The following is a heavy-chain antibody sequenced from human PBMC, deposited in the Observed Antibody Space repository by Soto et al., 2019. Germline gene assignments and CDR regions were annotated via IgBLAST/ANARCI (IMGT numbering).Heavy chain of an antibody. V-gene: IGHV1-69*06. Sequence: SVKVSCKASGGTFSSYAISWVRQAPGQGLEWMGGIIPIFGTANYAQKFQGRVTITADKSTSTAYMELSSLRSEDTAVYYCARSRRHSSSWYSGVDYWGQGTLVTVSS. CDR2: IIPIFGTA. D-gene: IGHD6-13*01. J-gene: IGHJ4*02. CDR3: ARSRRHSSSWYSGVDY. CDR1: GGTFSSYA.